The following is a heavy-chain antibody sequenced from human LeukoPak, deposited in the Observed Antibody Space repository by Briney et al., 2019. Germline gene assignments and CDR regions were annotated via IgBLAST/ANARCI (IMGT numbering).Heavy chain of an antibody. D-gene: IGHD1-26*01. CDR3: ARSRGSCYKYYFDY. Sequence: SETLSLTCAVYGGSFSGYYWSWIRQPPGKGLEWIGEINHSGSTNYNPSLKSRVTISVDTSKNQFSLKLSSVTAADTAVYYCARSRGSCYKYYFDYWGQGTLVTVSS. CDR2: INHSGST. J-gene: IGHJ4*02. V-gene: IGHV4-34*01. CDR1: GGSFSGYY.